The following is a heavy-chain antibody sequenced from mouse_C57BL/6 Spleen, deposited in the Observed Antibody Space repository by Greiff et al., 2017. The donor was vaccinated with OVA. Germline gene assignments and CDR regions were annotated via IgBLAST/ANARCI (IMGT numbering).Heavy chain of an antibody. J-gene: IGHJ3*01. CDR2: IHPNSGST. V-gene: IGHV1-64*01. D-gene: IGHD4-1*01. Sequence: QVQLQQPGAELVKPGASVKLSCKASGYTFTSYWMHWVKQRPGQGLEWIGMIHPNSGSTNYNEKFKSKATLTVDKSSSTAYMQLSSLTSEDSAVYFCSRASNWDGCFAYWGQGTLVTVSA. CDR3: SRASNWDGCFAY. CDR1: GYTFTSYW.